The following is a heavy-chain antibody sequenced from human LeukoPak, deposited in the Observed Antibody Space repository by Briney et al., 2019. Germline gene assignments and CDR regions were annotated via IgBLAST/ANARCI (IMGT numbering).Heavy chain of an antibody. J-gene: IGHJ4*02. Sequence: GGSLRLSCATSGFTFSSYLMSWVRQAPGKGLEWVANIKQDGSEKYVDSVKGRFTISRDNAKNSLYLQMNSLRAEDTAVYYCVYSGDYEKGYWGQGTLVTVSS. CDR1: GFTFSSYL. D-gene: IGHD4-17*01. CDR3: VYSGDYEKGY. CDR2: IKQDGSEK. V-gene: IGHV3-7*01.